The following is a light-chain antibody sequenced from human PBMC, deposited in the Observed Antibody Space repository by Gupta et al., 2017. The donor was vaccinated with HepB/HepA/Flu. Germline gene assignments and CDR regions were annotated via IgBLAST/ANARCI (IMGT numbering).Light chain of an antibody. CDR1: QSVSSY. J-gene: IGKJ2*01. CDR2: DAS. CDR3: QQRSNRPPYT. V-gene: IGKV3-11*01. Sequence: IVLTQSPATPPSSAGEIATLSCRASQSVSSYLSWYQQKPGQAPRLLIYDASNRATGIPARFSGSGSGTDFTLTISSLEPEDFAVYYCQQRSNRPPYTFGQGTKLEIK.